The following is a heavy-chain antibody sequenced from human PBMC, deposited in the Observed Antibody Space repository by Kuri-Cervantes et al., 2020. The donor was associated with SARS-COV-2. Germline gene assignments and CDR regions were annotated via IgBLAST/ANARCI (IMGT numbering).Heavy chain of an antibody. D-gene: IGHD3-3*01. V-gene: IGHV3-73*01. Sequence: GESLKISCAASGFIFSGSAVHWVRQASGKGLEWVGRVRSKANSFATAYAASVKGRFTISRDDSKNTAYLQMNSLKTEDTAVYYCTRDNFWSGYYYYWGQGTLVTVSS. CDR2: VRSKANSFAT. CDR1: GFIFSGSA. CDR3: TRDNFWSGYYYY. J-gene: IGHJ4*02.